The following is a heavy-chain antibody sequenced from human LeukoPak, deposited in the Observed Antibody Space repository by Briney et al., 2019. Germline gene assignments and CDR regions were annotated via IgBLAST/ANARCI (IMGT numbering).Heavy chain of an antibody. CDR1: GFTFDDYG. V-gene: IGHV3-20*04. D-gene: IGHD3-3*01. J-gene: IGHJ4*02. CDR3: ARDQFGVIIVTSQYSFDY. CDR2: INWNGGST. Sequence: GGSLRLSCAASGFTFDDYGMSWVRQAPGKGLEWVSGINWNGGSTGYADSVKGRFTISRDNAKNSLYLQMNSLRAEDTALYYCARDQFGVIIVTSQYSFDYWGQGTLVTVSS.